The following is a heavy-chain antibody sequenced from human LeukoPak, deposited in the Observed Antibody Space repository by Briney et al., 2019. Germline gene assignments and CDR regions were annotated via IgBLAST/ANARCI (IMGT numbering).Heavy chain of an antibody. Sequence: GGSLRLSCAASGFTFSTYSLNWVRQAPGKGLEWVSLTSYADSVKGQFTISRDNSKNTLYLQMNSLRAGDTAVYYCAREDYFDYWGQGTLVTVSS. CDR2: T. V-gene: IGHV3-53*01. CDR1: GFTFSTYS. CDR3: AREDYFDY. J-gene: IGHJ4*02.